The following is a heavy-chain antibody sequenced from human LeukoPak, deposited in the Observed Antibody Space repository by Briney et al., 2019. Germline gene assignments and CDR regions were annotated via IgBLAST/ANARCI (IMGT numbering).Heavy chain of an antibody. D-gene: IGHD3-16*01. J-gene: IGHJ5*02. CDR1: GGSISSYY. V-gene: IGHV4-59*01. CDR3: ARGFGGVAGWFDP. Sequence: PSETLSLTCTVSGGSISSYYWSWIRQPPGKGLEWIGYISYRGRTKYNPSLKSRVNITVDTSKNHFSLKLNSVMAADTAVFYCARGFGGVAGWFDPWGQGTLVTVSS. CDR2: ISYRGRT.